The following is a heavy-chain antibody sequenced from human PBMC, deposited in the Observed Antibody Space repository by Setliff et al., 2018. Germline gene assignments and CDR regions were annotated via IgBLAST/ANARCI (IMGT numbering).Heavy chain of an antibody. J-gene: IGHJ6*04. CDR3: AKGGSLIRGIPQYYLDV. CDR1: GFTFSDFG. Sequence: PGGSLRLSCAASGFTFSDFGMNWVRQAPGKGLEWAALISGKTHTPFYADSVKGRFTISRDNSKNTVHLQMNRLTVEDTAVYYCAKGGSLIRGIPQYYLDVWGRETTVTVSS. CDR2: ISGKTHTP. D-gene: IGHD3-10*01. V-gene: IGHV3-23*01.